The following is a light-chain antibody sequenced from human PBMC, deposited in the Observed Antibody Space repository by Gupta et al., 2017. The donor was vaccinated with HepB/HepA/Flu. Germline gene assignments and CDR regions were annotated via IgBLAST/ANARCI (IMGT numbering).Light chain of an antibody. CDR3: QQDDSYPHT. J-gene: IGKJ4*01. CDR1: QGISSY. CDR2: AAS. Sequence: AIRMTQSPSSFSASTGDRVTITCRASQGISSYLAWDQQKPGKAPKLLIYAASTLQSGVPARFSGSGFGTDFTLTISCLQAEDFATYYCQQDDSYPHTFGGGTKVEIK. V-gene: IGKV1-8*01.